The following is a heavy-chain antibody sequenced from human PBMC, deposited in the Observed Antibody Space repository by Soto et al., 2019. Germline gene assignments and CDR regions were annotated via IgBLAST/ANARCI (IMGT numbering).Heavy chain of an antibody. D-gene: IGHD3-16*01. V-gene: IGHV1-18*01. CDR1: GYSFGYTFSNYG. CDR3: AREIPYYGGGDY. Sequence: ASVKISCKASGYSFGYTFSNYGISWVRQAPGQGPEWMGWISGYNGNTNYAQKFQGRVTMTTDTSTSTAYMELRGLRSDDTAVYYCAREIPYYGGGDYWGEGTLVTVSS. J-gene: IGHJ4*02. CDR2: ISGYNGNT.